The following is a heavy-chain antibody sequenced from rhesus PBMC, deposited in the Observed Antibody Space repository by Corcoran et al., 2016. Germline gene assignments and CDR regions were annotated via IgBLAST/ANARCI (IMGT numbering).Heavy chain of an antibody. CDR3: GRPNLKYSNYGYFEF. Sequence: QVQLQESGPGLVKPSETLSLTCTVSGGSISGYYWSWIRQPPGKGLGRIGNIDWNSAANNYNPSHKSRVTIAKDTSKNQFALKLSAMTAADTAVYYCGRPNLKYSNYGYFEFWGQGALVTVSS. J-gene: IGHJ1*01. V-gene: IGHV4-81*01. D-gene: IGHD4-23*01. CDR2: IDWNSAAN. CDR1: GGSISGYY.